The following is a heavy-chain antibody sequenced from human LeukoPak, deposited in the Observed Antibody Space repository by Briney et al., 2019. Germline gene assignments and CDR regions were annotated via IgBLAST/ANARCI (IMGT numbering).Heavy chain of an antibody. CDR3: XXAWFSAFDI. Sequence: VXXXSXXSSNWGSWVRQPPGKXLEWIGEIYHSGSTNYNPSLKSRVTISVXKTKNQFYLKLSSVTAADTAVYYXXXAWFSAFDIWGQGTMVTVSS. J-gene: IGHJ3*02. CDR2: IYHSGST. V-gene: IGHV4-4*02. D-gene: IGHD3-9*01. CDR1: XXSXXSSNW.